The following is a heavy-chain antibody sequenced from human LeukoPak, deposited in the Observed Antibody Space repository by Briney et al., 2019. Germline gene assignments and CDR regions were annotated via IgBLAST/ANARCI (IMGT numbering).Heavy chain of an antibody. CDR1: GFTFSSYA. CDR3: AREGQPYNWFDP. V-gene: IGHV3-30*01. Sequence: GGSLRLSCAASGFTFSSYAMHWVRQAPGKGLEWVAVISYDGSNKYYADSVKGRFTISRDDSKKTLYLQMNSLRAEDTAVYYCAREGQPYNWFDPWGQGTLATVSS. D-gene: IGHD6-13*01. CDR2: ISYDGSNK. J-gene: IGHJ5*02.